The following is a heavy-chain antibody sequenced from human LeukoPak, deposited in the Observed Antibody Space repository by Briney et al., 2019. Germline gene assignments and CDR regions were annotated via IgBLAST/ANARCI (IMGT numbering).Heavy chain of an antibody. CDR1: GFTFDDYA. CDR2: IGGDGGST. V-gene: IGHV3-43*02. Sequence: QPGGSLRLSCAASGFTFDDYAMHWVRHAPGKGLEWVSLIGGDGGSTYYADSVKGRFTISRDNSKNSLYLQMNSLRTEDTALYYCAKVSMPIVVVISKSYYFDYWGQGTLVTVSS. J-gene: IGHJ4*02. CDR3: AKVSMPIVVVISKSYYFDY. D-gene: IGHD3-22*01.